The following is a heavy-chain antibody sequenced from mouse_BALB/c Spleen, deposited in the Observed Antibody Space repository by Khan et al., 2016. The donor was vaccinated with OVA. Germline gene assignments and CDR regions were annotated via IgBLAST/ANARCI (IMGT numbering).Heavy chain of an antibody. CDR1: GFSLTSYD. J-gene: IGHJ1*01. V-gene: IGHV2-9-2*01. D-gene: IGHD1-1*01. Sequence: XVQLKESGPGLVAPSQSLSITCTVSGFSLTSYDISWIRQPPGKGLEWLGVIWTGGGTNYNSAFMSRLSISKDNSKSQVFLKMNSLQNDDTAMYYCVRRCNYYGSFYWSFDVWGAGTTVTVSS. CDR3: VRRCNYYGSFYWSFDV. CDR2: IWTGGGT.